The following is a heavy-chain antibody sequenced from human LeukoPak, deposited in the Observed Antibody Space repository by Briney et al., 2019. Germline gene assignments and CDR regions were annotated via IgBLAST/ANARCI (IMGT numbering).Heavy chain of an antibody. CDR1: GFTFSSYA. D-gene: IGHD3-9*01. CDR3: AKDRSPGEGNPDSVAPVPTFDSAFDY. Sequence: PGGSLRLSCAASGFTFSSYAMSWVRQAPGKGLEWVSAISGSGGSTYYADSVKGRFTISRDNSKNTLYLQMNSLRAEDTAVYYCAKDRSPGEGNPDSVAPVPTFDSAFDYWGQGTLVTVSS. J-gene: IGHJ4*02. CDR2: ISGSGGST. V-gene: IGHV3-23*01.